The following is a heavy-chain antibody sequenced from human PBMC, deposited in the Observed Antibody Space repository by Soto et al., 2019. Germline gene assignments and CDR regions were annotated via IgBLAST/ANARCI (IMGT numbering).Heavy chain of an antibody. D-gene: IGHD2-2*02. CDR3: AHSRYQLLYYNWFDP. J-gene: IGHJ5*02. Sequence: QITLKESGPTLVKPTQTLTLTCTFSGFSLSTSGVGVGWIRQPPGKALEWLALIYWNDDKRYSPSLKSRLTITKDTSKNQVALTMTNMDPVDTATSYCAHSRYQLLYYNWFDPWGQGTLVTVSS. V-gene: IGHV2-5*01. CDR2: IYWNDDK. CDR1: GFSLSTSGVG.